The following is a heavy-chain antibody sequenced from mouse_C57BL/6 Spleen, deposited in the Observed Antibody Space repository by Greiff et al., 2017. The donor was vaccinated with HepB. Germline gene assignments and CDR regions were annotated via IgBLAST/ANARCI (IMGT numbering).Heavy chain of an antibody. Sequence: EVQLQQSGPELVKPGASVKISCKASGYSFTGYYMNWVKQSPEKSLEWIGEINPSTGGTTYNQKFKAKATLTVDKSSSTAYMQLKSLTSEDSAVYYCASTVVARSYWYFDVWGTGTTVTVSS. D-gene: IGHD1-1*01. J-gene: IGHJ1*03. CDR1: GYSFTGYY. CDR3: ASTVVARSYWYFDV. V-gene: IGHV1-42*01. CDR2: INPSTGGT.